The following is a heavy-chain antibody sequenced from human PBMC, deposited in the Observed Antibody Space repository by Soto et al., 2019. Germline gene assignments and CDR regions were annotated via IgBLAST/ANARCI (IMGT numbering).Heavy chain of an antibody. V-gene: IGHV1-18*01. J-gene: IGHJ6*02. CDR1: GFTLSSYC. D-gene: IGHD3-9*01. Sequence: GGSVEVSRKASGFTLSSYCIRWVGQGPGQGVWWMGWISAYNGNTNYAQKLQGRVTMTTDTSTSTAYMELRSLRSDDTAVYYCARDLLPLRYFDWLSAHYYYGMDVWGQGTKVTVSS. CDR3: ARDLLPLRYFDWLSAHYYYGMDV. CDR2: ISAYNGNT.